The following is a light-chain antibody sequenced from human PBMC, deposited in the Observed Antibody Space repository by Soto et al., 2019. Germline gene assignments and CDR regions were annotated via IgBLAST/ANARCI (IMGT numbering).Light chain of an antibody. CDR2: SYN. CDR3: ASWDDRLHGWV. V-gene: IGLV1-44*01. Sequence: QSVLTQPPSASGTPGQRVTISCSRSSSDIGSDTINWYQQFPGAAPKFLISSYNKRPSGVPDRFSGSRSGTSASLAISGLQPEDEAVYYCASWDDRLHGWVFGGGTKLTVL. CDR1: SSDIGSDT. J-gene: IGLJ3*02.